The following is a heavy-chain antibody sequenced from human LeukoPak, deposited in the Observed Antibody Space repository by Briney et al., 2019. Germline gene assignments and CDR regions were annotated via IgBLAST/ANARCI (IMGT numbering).Heavy chain of an antibody. Sequence: GGSLRLSRAASGFTFSDYYMSWIRQAPGKGGEWVSYVCDSGRTIQYADSVKGRFTISRDNAKNSVYLQMNNLRAEDTAVYYCARDRLGDYDNSGYYDNWGQGTLVTVSP. CDR1: GFTFSDYY. V-gene: IGHV3-11*01. CDR3: ARDRLGDYDNSGYYDN. CDR2: VCDSGRTI. J-gene: IGHJ4*02. D-gene: IGHD3-22*01.